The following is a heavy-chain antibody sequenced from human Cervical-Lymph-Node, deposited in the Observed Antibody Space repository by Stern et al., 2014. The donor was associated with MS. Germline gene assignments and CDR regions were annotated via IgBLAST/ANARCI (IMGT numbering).Heavy chain of an antibody. CDR3: AMGRDTFDY. V-gene: IGHV3-7*01. CDR2: IKQDGSEK. D-gene: IGHD3-10*01. J-gene: IGHJ4*02. Sequence: EVQLVQSGGGLVQPGGSLRLSCTASGFMFSNYWMSWVRQAPGKGLEWVANIKQDGSEKYYVDSVKGRFTISRDNAKNSLYLQMNSLRDEDTAVYYCAMGRDTFDYWGQGTLVTVSS. CDR1: GFMFSNYW.